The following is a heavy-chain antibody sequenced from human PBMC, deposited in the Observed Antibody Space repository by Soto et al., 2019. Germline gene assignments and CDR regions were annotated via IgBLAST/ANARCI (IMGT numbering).Heavy chain of an antibody. V-gene: IGHV4-4*02. CDR3: ARASATIAAAAIFDY. D-gene: IGHD6-13*01. Sequence: QVQLQESGPGLVKPSGTLSLTCAVSGGAISSSKWWSWVRQPPGKGLEWIGEIYQSGSNNYNPSLESRVRMSVDKSMNQFSLKLTSVSAADTAVYYCARASATIAAAAIFDYWGQGTLVTVSS. J-gene: IGHJ4*02. CDR2: IYQSGSN. CDR1: GGAISSSKW.